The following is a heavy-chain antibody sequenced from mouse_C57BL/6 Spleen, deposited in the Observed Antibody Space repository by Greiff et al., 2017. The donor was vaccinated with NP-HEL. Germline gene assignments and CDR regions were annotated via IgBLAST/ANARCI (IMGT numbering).Heavy chain of an antibody. CDR2: IYPGDGDT. V-gene: IGHV1-80*01. CDR3: ARFPQLDYDDY. D-gene: IGHD2-4*01. CDR1: GYAFSSYW. J-gene: IGHJ2*01. Sequence: QVQLKESGAELVKPGASVKISCKASGYAFSSYWMNWVKQRPGKGLEWIGQIYPGDGDTNYNGKFKGKATLTADKSSSTAYMQLSSLTSEDSAVYFCARFPQLDYDDYWGQGTTLTVSS.